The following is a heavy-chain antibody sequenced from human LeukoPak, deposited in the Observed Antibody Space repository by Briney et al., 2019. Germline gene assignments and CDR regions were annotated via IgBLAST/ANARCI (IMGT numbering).Heavy chain of an antibody. CDR3: AKPLYSSSRAYYFDY. Sequence: GGSLRLSCAASGFTFSSYGMHWVRQAPGKGLEWVAFIRYDGSNKYYADSVKGRFTISRDNSKNMLYLQMNSLRAEDTAVYYCAKPLYSSSRAYYFDYWGQGTLVTVSS. V-gene: IGHV3-30*02. CDR1: GFTFSSYG. D-gene: IGHD6-6*01. J-gene: IGHJ4*02. CDR2: IRYDGSNK.